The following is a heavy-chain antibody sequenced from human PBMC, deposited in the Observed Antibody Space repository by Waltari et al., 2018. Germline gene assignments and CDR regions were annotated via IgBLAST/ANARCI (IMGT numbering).Heavy chain of an antibody. D-gene: IGHD2-15*01. CDR2: VRTTGKT. Sequence: QLQLQQSDPGLVKPSESLSLTCAVSGDFMGSPYWWSWVRQTPGKGLEWIGQVRTTGKTNYNPSLDSRVTVSIDTSTSRFSLTLASVSAADTAVYFCARDRGRGLYLDTWGQGTLVTVSP. CDR1: GDFMGSPYW. J-gene: IGHJ5*02. CDR3: ARDRGRGLYLDT. V-gene: IGHV4-4*02.